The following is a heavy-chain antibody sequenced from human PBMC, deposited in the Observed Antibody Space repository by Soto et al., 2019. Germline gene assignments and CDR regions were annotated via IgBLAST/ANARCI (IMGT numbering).Heavy chain of an antibody. D-gene: IGHD1-26*01. CDR3: ARPGIVGATYYYYGMDV. CDR1: GYSFTSYW. J-gene: IGHJ6*02. Sequence: GESLKISCKGSGYSFTSYWISWVRQMPGKGLEWMGRIDPSDSYTNYSPSFQGHVTISADKSISTAYLQWSSLKASDTAMYYCARPGIVGATYYYYGMDVWGQGTTVTVSS. CDR2: IDPSDSYT. V-gene: IGHV5-10-1*01.